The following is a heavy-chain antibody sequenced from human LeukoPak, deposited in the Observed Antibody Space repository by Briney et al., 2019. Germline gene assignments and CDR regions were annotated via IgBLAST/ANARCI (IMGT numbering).Heavy chain of an antibody. CDR1: GGSFSGFY. V-gene: IGHV4-34*01. J-gene: IGHJ4*02. D-gene: IGHD5-24*01. CDR2: INYTGST. Sequence: SDTLSLTCAVYGGSFSGFYWSWIRHVPGKGLEWIGEINYTGSTSYNPSLKSRVTISVDTSKNQFSLKLSSVTAADTAVYYCARGPADYNKLKPGGRDGYKYKSERTPFDYWGQGTLVTVSS. CDR3: ARGPADYNKLKPGGRDGYKYKSERTPFDY.